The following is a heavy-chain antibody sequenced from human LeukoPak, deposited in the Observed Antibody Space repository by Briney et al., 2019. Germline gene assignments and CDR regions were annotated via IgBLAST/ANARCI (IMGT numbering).Heavy chain of an antibody. CDR1: GYTFTNFG. V-gene: IGHV1-18*01. CDR2: ISGGNGNT. J-gene: IGHJ3*02. Sequence: ASVKVSCKTSGYTFTNFGIGWVRQAPGQGLEWMGWISGGNGNTDYPQTLQDRFTMTTDTSTNTAYMELRNLRSDDTAVYYCARSEYYYDSSGPYTFDIWGQGTTVTVSS. D-gene: IGHD3-22*01. CDR3: ARSEYYYDSSGPYTFDI.